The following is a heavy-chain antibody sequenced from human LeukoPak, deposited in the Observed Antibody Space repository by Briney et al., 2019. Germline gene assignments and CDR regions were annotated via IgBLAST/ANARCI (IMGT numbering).Heavy chain of an antibody. V-gene: IGHV3-74*01. CDR2: INEDGSTT. J-gene: IGHJ4*02. CDR1: GFTFSSNW. CDR3: ARDGYEFWSGYYHGAYFDH. Sequence: PGGSLRLSCAASGFTFSSNWMHWVRQAPGKGLVWVSRINEDGSTTNYADSVKGRFTISRDNAKNSLYLQMNSLRAEDTGVYYCARDGYEFWSGYYHGAYFDHWGQGTLVTVSS. D-gene: IGHD3-3*01.